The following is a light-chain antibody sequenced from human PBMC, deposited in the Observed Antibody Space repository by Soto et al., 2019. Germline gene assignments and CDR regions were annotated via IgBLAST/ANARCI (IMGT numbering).Light chain of an antibody. J-gene: IGKJ1*01. CDR3: QQYNDSPGK. CDR2: GIP. CDR1: QSVRNN. Sequence: EMLMTQSPATLSVSPGERVSLSCWASQSVRNNLAWYQQKPGQAPRLLISGIPNRDTAISARFSGSGSGTQFTLNISILQSADSAFYYCQQYNDSPGKFGQGTTGDSK. V-gene: IGKV3-15*01.